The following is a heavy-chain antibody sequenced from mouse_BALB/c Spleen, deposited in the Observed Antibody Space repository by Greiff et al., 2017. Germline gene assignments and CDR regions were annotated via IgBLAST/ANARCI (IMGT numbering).Heavy chain of an antibody. Sequence: QVQLKESGPGLVAPSQSLSITCTVSGFSLTSYDISWIRQPPGKGLEWLGVIWTGGGTNYNSAFMSRLSISKDNSKSQVFLKMNSLQTDDTAIYYCVRMITTDYYAMDYWGQGTSVTVSS. CDR3: VRMITTDYYAMDY. D-gene: IGHD2-4*01. V-gene: IGHV2-9-2*01. J-gene: IGHJ4*01. CDR2: IWTGGGT. CDR1: GFSLTSYD.